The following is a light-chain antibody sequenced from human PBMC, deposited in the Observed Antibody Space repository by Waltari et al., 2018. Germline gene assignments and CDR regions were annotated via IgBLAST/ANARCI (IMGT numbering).Light chain of an antibody. J-gene: IGLJ3*02. CDR2: DVT. Sequence: QSALTQPRSVSGSPGQSVTISCTGTTSDVGGYHSVPWYQHHPGKAPKCMIYDVTRRPSGVPDRCSGSKSGNTASLTISGLQAEDEADYYCGSYAGSYSWVFGGGTKVTVL. V-gene: IGLV2-11*01. CDR1: TSDVGGYHS. CDR3: GSYAGSYSWV.